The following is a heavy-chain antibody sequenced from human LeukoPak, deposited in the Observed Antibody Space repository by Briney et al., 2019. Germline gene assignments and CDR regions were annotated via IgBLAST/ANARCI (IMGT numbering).Heavy chain of an antibody. CDR3: ARDPGYSYGYYFDY. CDR1: GFTFSSYA. J-gene: IGHJ4*02. V-gene: IGHV3-30-3*01. D-gene: IGHD5-18*01. CDR2: ISYDGSNK. Sequence: GRSLRLSCAASGFTFSSYAMHWVRQAPGKGLEWVAVISYDGSNKYYADSVKGRFTISRDNSKDTLYLQMNSLRAEDTAVYYCARDPGYSYGYYFDYWGRGTLVTVSS.